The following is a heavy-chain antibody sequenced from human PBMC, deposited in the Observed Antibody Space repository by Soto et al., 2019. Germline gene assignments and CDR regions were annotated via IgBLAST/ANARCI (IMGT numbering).Heavy chain of an antibody. D-gene: IGHD4-17*01. V-gene: IGHV4-39*01. CDR1: GGSISSSSYY. Sequence: QLQLQESGPGLVKPSETLSLTCTVSGGSISSSSYYWGWIRQPPGKGLEWIGSIYYSGSTYYNPSLKSRVTISVDTSKNQFSLKLSSVTAADTAVYYCARHKSFTVTTGGFDYWGQGTLVTVSS. CDR2: IYYSGST. J-gene: IGHJ4*02. CDR3: ARHKSFTVTTGGFDY.